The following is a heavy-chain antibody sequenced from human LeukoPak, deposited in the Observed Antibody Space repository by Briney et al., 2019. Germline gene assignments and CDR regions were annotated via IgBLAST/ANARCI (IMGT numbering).Heavy chain of an antibody. D-gene: IGHD6-19*01. CDR2: MNPNSGNT. CDR3: VRDPEAKQWPNPFDY. V-gene: IGHV1-8*01. CDR1: GYTFTSYD. Sequence: ASVKVSCKASGYTFTSYDINWVRQATGQGLEWMGWMNPNSGNTGYAQKLQGRVTMTTDTSTSTAYMKLRSLRSDDTAVYYCVRDPEAKQWPNPFDYWGQGTLVTVSS. J-gene: IGHJ4*02.